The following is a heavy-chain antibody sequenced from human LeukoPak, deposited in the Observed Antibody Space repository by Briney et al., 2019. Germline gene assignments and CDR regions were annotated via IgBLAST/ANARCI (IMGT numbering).Heavy chain of an antibody. Sequence: ASVKVSCKASGYTFTGYYMHWVRQAPGQRLEWMGRINPNSGGTNYAQKFQGRVTMTRDTSISTAYMELSRLRSDDTAVYYCARDRGDDSSGYYYPDYWGQGTLVTVSS. V-gene: IGHV1-2*06. CDR1: GYTFTGYY. J-gene: IGHJ4*02. CDR2: INPNSGGT. D-gene: IGHD3-22*01. CDR3: ARDRGDDSSGYYYPDY.